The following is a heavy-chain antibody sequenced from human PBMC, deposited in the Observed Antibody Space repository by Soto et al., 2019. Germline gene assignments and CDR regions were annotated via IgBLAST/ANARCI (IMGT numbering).Heavy chain of an antibody. CDR3: ARETYYDFWSGPYYGMDV. Sequence: GGSLRLSCAASGFIFSSYGMHWVRQAPGKGLEWVAVISYDENNKYYADSVKGRFTISRDNSKNTLYLQMNSLRAEDTAVYYCARETYYDFWSGPYYGMDVWGQGTTVTVSS. J-gene: IGHJ6*02. D-gene: IGHD3-3*01. V-gene: IGHV3-30*03. CDR2: ISYDENNK. CDR1: GFIFSSYG.